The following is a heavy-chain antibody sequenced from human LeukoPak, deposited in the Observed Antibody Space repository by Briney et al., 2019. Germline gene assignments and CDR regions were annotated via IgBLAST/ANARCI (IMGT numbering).Heavy chain of an antibody. CDR2: FDPEDGET. D-gene: IGHD4-23*01. CDR1: GYTLTELS. J-gene: IGHJ6*02. CDR3: ATVTLNLYYYYGMDV. V-gene: IGHV1-24*01. Sequence: ASVKVSCKVSGYTLTELSMHWVRQAPGKGLEWMGGFDPEDGETIYAQKFQGRVTMTEDTSTDTAYMELSSLRSEDAAVYYCATVTLNLYYYYGMDVWGQGTTVTVSS.